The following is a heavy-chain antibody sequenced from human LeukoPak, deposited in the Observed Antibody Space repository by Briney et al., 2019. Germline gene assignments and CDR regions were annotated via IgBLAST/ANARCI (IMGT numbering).Heavy chain of an antibody. D-gene: IGHD4-17*01. Sequence: PGGSLRLSCAASGFTFSSYAMHWVRQAPGKGLEWVAVISYDGSNKYYADSVKGRFTISRDNSKNTLYLQMNSLRAEDTAVYYCARAEASVTTVDYYYYGMDVWGQGTTVTVSS. CDR2: ISYDGSNK. CDR3: ARAEASVTTVDYYYYGMDV. CDR1: GFTFSSYA. V-gene: IGHV3-30*04. J-gene: IGHJ6*02.